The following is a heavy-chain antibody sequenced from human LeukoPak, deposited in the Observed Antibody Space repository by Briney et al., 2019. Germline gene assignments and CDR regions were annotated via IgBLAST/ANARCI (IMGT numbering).Heavy chain of an antibody. CDR2: INPNSGGT. CDR1: AYTFTVYY. Sequence: ASVTVSCKSSAYTFTVYYMHWVRQAPGQGLEWMGWINPNSGGTNYAQKFQGRVTMTRDTSISTAYMELSRLRSDDTAVYYCAVGEYYFDYWGQGTLVTVSS. D-gene: IGHD3-10*01. CDR3: AVGEYYFDY. V-gene: IGHV1-2*02. J-gene: IGHJ4*02.